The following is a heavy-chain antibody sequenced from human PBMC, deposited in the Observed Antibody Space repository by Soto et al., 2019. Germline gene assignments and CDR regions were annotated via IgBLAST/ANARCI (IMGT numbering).Heavy chain of an antibody. V-gene: IGHV3-48*01. CDR3: PRADIVVVPAAMSSYNRFDP. CDR1: GFTFSSYS. CDR2: ISSSSSTI. D-gene: IGHD2-2*01. Sequence: EVQLVESGGGLVQPGGSLRLSCAASGFTFSSYSMNWVRQAPGKGLEWVSYISSSSSTIYYADSVKGRFTISRDNAKNSLYLQMNSVRAEDTAVYYCPRADIVVVPAAMSSYNRFDPWGQGTLVTVSS. J-gene: IGHJ5*02.